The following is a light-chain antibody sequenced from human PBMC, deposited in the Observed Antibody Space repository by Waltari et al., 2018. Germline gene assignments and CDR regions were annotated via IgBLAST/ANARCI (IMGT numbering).Light chain of an antibody. Sequence: SSELTQDPAVSVALGQTVRITCQGDSLRSYYASWYQQKPGQAPVLVIYGKNNRPSGIPDRFSRSSSGNTASLTITGAQAEDEADYYCTSRDSSGNHHVVFGGGTKLTVL. CDR3: TSRDSSGNHHVV. J-gene: IGLJ2*01. V-gene: IGLV3-19*01. CDR2: GKN. CDR1: SLRSYY.